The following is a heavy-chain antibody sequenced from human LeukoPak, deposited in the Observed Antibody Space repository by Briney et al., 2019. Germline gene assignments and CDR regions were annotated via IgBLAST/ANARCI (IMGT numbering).Heavy chain of an antibody. D-gene: IGHD2-15*01. V-gene: IGHV3-23*01. Sequence: GGTLRLSCAASGFSFSYHGMNWVRQAPGKGLEWLSGVSPPGGGTYYADSVKGRFTISRDNSKNTLYLQMNSLRAEDTAIYYCAKNGDRGAYCSGGSCYPYYYYYIDVWGKGTTVTISS. CDR3: AKNGDRGAYCSGGSCYPYYYYYIDV. CDR2: VSPPGGGT. CDR1: GFSFSYHG. J-gene: IGHJ6*03.